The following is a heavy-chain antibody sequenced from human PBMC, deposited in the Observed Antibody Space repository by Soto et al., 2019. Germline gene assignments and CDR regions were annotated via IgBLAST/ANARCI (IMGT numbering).Heavy chain of an antibody. J-gene: IGHJ4*02. Sequence: EVQLVESGGGLIQPGGSLRLSCAASGFTVSSNYMSWVRQAPGKGLEWVSVIYSGGSTYYADSVKGRFTISRDNSKNTLYLQMNSLRAEDTAVYYCARDRIAAAGPVDYWGQGTLVTVSS. V-gene: IGHV3-53*01. CDR2: IYSGGST. CDR1: GFTVSSNY. D-gene: IGHD6-13*01. CDR3: ARDRIAAAGPVDY.